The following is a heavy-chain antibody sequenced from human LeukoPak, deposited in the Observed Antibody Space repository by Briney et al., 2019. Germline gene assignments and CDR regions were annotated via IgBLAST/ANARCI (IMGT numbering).Heavy chain of an antibody. CDR1: GFTFSDYY. CDR2: ICDSGRTI. V-gene: IGHV3-11*01. D-gene: IGHD3-22*01. J-gene: IGHJ4*02. Sequence: GGSLRLSCAVSGFTFSDYYMSWIRHGPGKGLEWVSYICDSGRTIYYADSVKGRFTISRDNAKNSVYLQMNNLGAEDTAVYYCARDRLGDYDHSGYYDKWGQGTLVTVSS. CDR3: ARDRLGDYDHSGYYDK.